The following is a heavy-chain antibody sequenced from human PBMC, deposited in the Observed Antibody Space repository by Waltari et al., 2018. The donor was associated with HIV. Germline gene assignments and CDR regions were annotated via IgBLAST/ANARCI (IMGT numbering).Heavy chain of an antibody. D-gene: IGHD3-10*01. J-gene: IGHJ3*01. V-gene: IGHV3-23*01. CDR2: IRVGGET. CDR3: VKDSGRAADVFDL. CDR1: GFIFTDFA. Sequence: QLLESGGGLVEPGGSLRLSCAASGFIFTDFAMDWVRQAPGKGWEWVSAIRVGGETLYADTVKGRFTMSRDNSKNTLYLQMNSLRADDAAVYYCVKDSGRAADVFDLWGQGTMVTVSS.